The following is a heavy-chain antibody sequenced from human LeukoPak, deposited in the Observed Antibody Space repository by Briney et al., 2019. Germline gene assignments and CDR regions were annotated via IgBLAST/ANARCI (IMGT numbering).Heavy chain of an antibody. CDR2: IRYDGSNK. V-gene: IGHV3-30*02. J-gene: IGHJ4*02. CDR1: GFTFSSYG. CDR3: AKDKSVGATTPTFFDY. Sequence: GGSLRLSCAASGFTFSSYGMHWVRPASGKGLEWVAFIRYDGSNKYYADSVKGRFTISRDNSKNTLYLQMNSLRAEDTAVYYCAKDKSVGATTPTFFDYWGQGTLVTVSS. D-gene: IGHD1-26*01.